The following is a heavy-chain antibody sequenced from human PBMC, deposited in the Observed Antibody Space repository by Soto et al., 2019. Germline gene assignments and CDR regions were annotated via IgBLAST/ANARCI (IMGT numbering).Heavy chain of an antibody. Sequence: QVQLQESDPGLVKPSETLSLTCTVSGGSVSGYFWTWIRQPPGKGLEWIGYISYSGSTNYNSSLNSRVTMSIDTSKNQFSLRLTSVSAADTAVYYCARDGAATGSVYLDYWGQGTLVTVSS. J-gene: IGHJ4*02. D-gene: IGHD6-13*01. CDR1: GGSVSGYF. V-gene: IGHV4-59*02. CDR2: ISYSGST. CDR3: ARDGAATGSVYLDY.